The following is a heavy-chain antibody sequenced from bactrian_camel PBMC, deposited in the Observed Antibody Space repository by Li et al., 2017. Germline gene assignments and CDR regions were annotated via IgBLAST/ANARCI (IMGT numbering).Heavy chain of an antibody. D-gene: IGHD5*01. CDR3: SVATTSATFNY. J-gene: IGHJ4*01. Sequence: VQLVESGGGLVQPGGSLRLSCAVSGYTFASGFTFSTMFITWVRQAPGKGLEWVSTINAAGSSTYYAESVKGRFTISRDNAKNTVYLQMNSVKPEDTALYYCSVATTSATFNYWGQGTQVTVS. CDR2: INAAGSST. CDR1: GFTFSTMF. V-gene: IGHV3S40*01.